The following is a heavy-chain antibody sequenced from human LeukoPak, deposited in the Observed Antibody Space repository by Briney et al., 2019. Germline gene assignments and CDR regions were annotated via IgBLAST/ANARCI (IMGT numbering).Heavy chain of an antibody. Sequence: ASVKVSCKASRYTFTDYYMHWVRQAPGQGLEWMGWINPNSGGTNYAQKFQGRVSMTRDTSISTAYMELSRLRSDDTAVYYCAGSTTSRRLDYWGQGTLVTVSS. J-gene: IGHJ4*02. CDR1: RYTFTDYY. CDR3: AGSTTSRRLDY. V-gene: IGHV1-2*02. D-gene: IGHD1-1*01. CDR2: INPNSGGT.